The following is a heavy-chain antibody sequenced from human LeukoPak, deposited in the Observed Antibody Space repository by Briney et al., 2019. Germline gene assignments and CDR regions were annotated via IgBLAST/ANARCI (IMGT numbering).Heavy chain of an antibody. Sequence: PSETLSLTCTVSGGSISSGSYYWRWIRQPAGKGLEWIGRIYTSGSTNYNPSLKSRVTLSVDTSKNQFSLKLSSVTAADTAVYYCARGVAAAGTIWFDPWGQGTLVTVSS. CDR3: ARGVAAAGTIWFDP. J-gene: IGHJ5*02. CDR1: GGSISSGSYY. CDR2: IYTSGST. V-gene: IGHV4-61*02. D-gene: IGHD6-13*01.